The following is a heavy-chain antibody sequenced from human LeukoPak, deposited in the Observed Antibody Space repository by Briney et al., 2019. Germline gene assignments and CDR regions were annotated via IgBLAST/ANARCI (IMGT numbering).Heavy chain of an antibody. CDR3: ARHLYYYGSGSYWGPGFDY. V-gene: IGHV4-34*01. D-gene: IGHD3-10*01. J-gene: IGHJ4*02. CDR2: INHSGST. Sequence: SETLSLTCAVYGGSFSGYYWSWIRQPPGKGLEWIGEINHSGSTNYNPSLKSRVTISVDTSKNQFSLKLSSVTAADTAVYYCARHLYYYGSGSYWGPGFDYWGQGTLVTVSS. CDR1: GGSFSGYY.